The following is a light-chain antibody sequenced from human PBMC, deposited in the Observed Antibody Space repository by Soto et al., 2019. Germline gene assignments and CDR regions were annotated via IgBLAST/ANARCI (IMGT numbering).Light chain of an antibody. V-gene: IGKV1-5*01. CDR2: DGS. J-gene: IGKJ1*01. Sequence: DIQMTQAPSTLSASVGDRVTITCRASQSISSWLAWYQQKPGKAPKLLIYDGSSLESGVPSRFSGIGAVTEFTITINSLQPDDFTTYYCQQYNSYWTFGQGTKVEIK. CDR3: QQYNSYWT. CDR1: QSISSW.